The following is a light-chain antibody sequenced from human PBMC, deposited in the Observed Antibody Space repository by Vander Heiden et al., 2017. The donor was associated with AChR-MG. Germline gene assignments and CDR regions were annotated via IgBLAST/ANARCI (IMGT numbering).Light chain of an antibody. CDR1: SSDVGSSDF. V-gene: IGLV2-8*01. Sequence: QSALTQPPSASGSPGQSVTISCTGTSSDVGSSDFVSWFQHHPDRAPKLIIYAVNKRPSGVPDRFSGSKSGNTASLTVSGLQAEDAAVYYCNSFAGSSTLIFGAGTHLTVL. CDR3: NSFAGSSTLI. J-gene: IGLJ2*01. CDR2: AVN.